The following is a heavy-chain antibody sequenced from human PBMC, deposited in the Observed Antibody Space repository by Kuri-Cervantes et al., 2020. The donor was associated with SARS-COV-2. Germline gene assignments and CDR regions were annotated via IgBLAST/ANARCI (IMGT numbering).Heavy chain of an antibody. D-gene: IGHD3-22*01. CDR3: AKIPFYDSSGYYSNY. Sequence: SLRLSCAASGFTFSSYGMHWVRQAPGKGLEWVAVISYDTRNKYYADSVKGRFTISRDNSKNTLYLQVNSLRAEDTAVYYCAKIPFYDSSGYYSNYWGQGTLVTVSS. J-gene: IGHJ4*02. CDR2: ISYDTRNK. V-gene: IGHV3-30*18. CDR1: GFTFSSYG.